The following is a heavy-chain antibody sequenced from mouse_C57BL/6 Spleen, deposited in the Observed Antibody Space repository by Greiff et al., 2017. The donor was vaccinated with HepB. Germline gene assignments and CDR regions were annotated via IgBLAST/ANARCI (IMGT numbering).Heavy chain of an antibody. CDR1: GYTFTSYD. J-gene: IGHJ1*03. Sequence: LVESGPELVKPGASVKLSCKASGYTFTSYDINWVKQRPGQGLEWIGWIYPRDGSTKYNEKFKGKATLTVDTSSSTAYMELHSLTSEDSAVYFCARSPDYYGSSYWYFDVWGTGTTVTVSS. V-gene: IGHV1-85*01. CDR3: ARSPDYYGSSYWYFDV. CDR2: IYPRDGST. D-gene: IGHD1-1*01.